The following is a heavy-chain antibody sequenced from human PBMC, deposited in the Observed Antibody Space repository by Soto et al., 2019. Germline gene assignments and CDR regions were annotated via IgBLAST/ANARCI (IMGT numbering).Heavy chain of an antibody. V-gene: IGHV2-5*02. J-gene: IGHJ5*02. D-gene: IGHD2-15*01. CDR1: GFSLSTSGVG. Sequence: QITLKESGPTLVKPTQTLTLTCTLSGFSLSTSGVGVGWIRQPPGKALEWLTLIYWDDDKRYSPSLKSRLTIPKDPSKNQVVLTMTNMDPVDTATYYCALRRGYCSGGSCYSIWFDPWGQGTLVTVSS. CDR2: IYWDDDK. CDR3: ALRRGYCSGGSCYSIWFDP.